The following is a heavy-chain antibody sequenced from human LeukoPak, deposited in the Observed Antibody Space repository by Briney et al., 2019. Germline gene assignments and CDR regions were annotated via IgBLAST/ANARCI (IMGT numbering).Heavy chain of an antibody. Sequence: ASVKVSCKASGYTFTAYYMHWVRQAPGQGLEWMGWINLNGGGTNCAQKFQGRVTMTRDTSISAAYMELSRLGSDDAAVYYCARVAGGDWYYFDFWGQGSLVTVSS. CDR1: GYTFTAYY. J-gene: IGHJ4*02. D-gene: IGHD2-21*02. CDR2: INLNGGGT. CDR3: ARVAGGDWYYFDF. V-gene: IGHV1-2*02.